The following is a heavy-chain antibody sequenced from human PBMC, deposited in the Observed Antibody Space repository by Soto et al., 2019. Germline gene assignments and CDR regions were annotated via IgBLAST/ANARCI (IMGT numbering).Heavy chain of an antibody. CDR1: GDSISRYY. Sequence: QVQLQESGPGLVKPSETLSLTCTVSGDSISRYYWSWIRLSPGKGLEWIGYIYYSGENNYNPSVKSRVTISVDRTKNQFSLKLNSVTAADTAVYYCARDQGGEFLKGSGMDVWGQGTTVTVSS. J-gene: IGHJ6*02. D-gene: IGHD3-10*01. V-gene: IGHV4-59*01. CDR2: IYYSGEN. CDR3: ARDQGGEFLKGSGMDV.